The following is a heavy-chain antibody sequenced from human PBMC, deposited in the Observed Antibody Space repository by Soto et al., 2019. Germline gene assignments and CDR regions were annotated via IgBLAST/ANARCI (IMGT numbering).Heavy chain of an antibody. Sequence: QVQLQESGPGLVKPSQTLSLTCTVSGGSISSGGYYWSWIRQHPGKGLEWIGYIYYSGSTYYNPYLKRRVTVSVDTSKNQFSLKLSSVTAADTAVYYCAGIYSGSPGGTLRYWGQGTLVTVSS. D-gene: IGHD1-26*01. CDR3: AGIYSGSPGGTLRY. V-gene: IGHV4-31*03. J-gene: IGHJ4*02. CDR2: IYYSGST. CDR1: GGSISSGGYY.